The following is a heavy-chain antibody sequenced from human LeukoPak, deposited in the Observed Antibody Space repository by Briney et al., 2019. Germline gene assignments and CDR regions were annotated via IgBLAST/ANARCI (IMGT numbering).Heavy chain of an antibody. CDR2: IYWNDDK. D-gene: IGHD4-11*01. J-gene: IGHJ6*03. V-gene: IGHV2-5*01. CDR3: AHSGLDYSRGCYYYYYYMDV. Sequence: IRQPPGKALEWLALIYWNDDKRYSPSLKSRLTITKDTSKNQVVLTMTNMDPVDTATYYCAHSGLDYSRGCYYYYYYMDVWGKGTTVTVSS.